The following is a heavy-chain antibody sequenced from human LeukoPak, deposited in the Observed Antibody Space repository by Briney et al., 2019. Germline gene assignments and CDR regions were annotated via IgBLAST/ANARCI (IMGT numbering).Heavy chain of an antibody. CDR2: ISSDGSNK. V-gene: IGHV3-30*18. J-gene: IGHJ4*02. CDR3: AKALRTSMVRGVIMPGGVDY. D-gene: IGHD3-10*01. Sequence: PGGSLRLSCAASGFPFSSYGMHWVRQAPGKGLEWVAVISSDGSNKYYADSVKGRFTVSRDNSKNTLYVQMNSLRAEDTAVYYCAKALRTSMVRGVIMPGGVDYWGQGTLVTVSS. CDR1: GFPFSSYG.